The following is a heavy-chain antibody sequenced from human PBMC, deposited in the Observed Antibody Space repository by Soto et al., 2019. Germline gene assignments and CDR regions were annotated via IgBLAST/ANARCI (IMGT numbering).Heavy chain of an antibody. J-gene: IGHJ4*02. CDR3: ARPQGGLRYFDWAH. CDR1: GFTFSSYS. D-gene: IGHD3-9*01. Sequence: EVQLVESGGGLVQPGGSLRLSCAASGFTFSSYSMNWVRQAPGKGLEWVSYISSSSSTIYYADSVKGRFTISRDNAKNSLYLQMNGLRAEDTAVYYCARPQGGLRYFDWAHWGQGTLVTVSS. V-gene: IGHV3-48*01. CDR2: ISSSSSTI.